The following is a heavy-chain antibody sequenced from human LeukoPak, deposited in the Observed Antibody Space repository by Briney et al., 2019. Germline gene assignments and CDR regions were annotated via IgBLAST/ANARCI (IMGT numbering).Heavy chain of an antibody. J-gene: IGHJ6*04. CDR3: ARGSVFRGQRLKVVAATNYYYYGMDV. V-gene: IGHV1-3*01. CDR1: GYTFTSYA. D-gene: IGHD2-15*01. CDR2: INAGNGNT. Sequence: ASVKVSCKASGYTFTSYAMHWVRQAPGQGLEWMGWINAGNGNTKYSQKFQGRVTITRDTSASTAYMELSSLRSEDTAVYYCARGSVFRGQRLKVVAATNYYYYGMDVWGKGTTVTVPS.